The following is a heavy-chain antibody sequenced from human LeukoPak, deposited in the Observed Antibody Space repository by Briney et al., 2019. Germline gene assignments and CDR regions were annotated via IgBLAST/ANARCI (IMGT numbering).Heavy chain of an antibody. D-gene: IGHD3-3*01. CDR1: GGSISSGDYY. CDR2: IYYSGST. J-gene: IGHJ5*02. V-gene: IGHV4-30-4*08. CDR3: AREPYDFWSGPNWFDP. Sequence: SETLSLTCTVSGGSISSGDYYWSWIRQPPGKGLEWIGYIYYSGSTYYNPSLKSRVTISVGTSKNQFSLKLSSVTAADTAVYYCAREPYDFWSGPNWFDPWGQGTLVTVSS.